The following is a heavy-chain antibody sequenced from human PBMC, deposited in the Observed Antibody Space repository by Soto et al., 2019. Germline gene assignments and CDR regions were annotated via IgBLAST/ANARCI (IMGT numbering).Heavy chain of an antibody. Sequence: PSETLSLTCTVSGGSISSYYWSWIRQPPGRGLEWIGYIYYSGSTNYNPSLKSRVTISVDTSKNQFSLKLSSVTAADTAVYYCAGRYGDYFAFWSRGTLVTVSS. D-gene: IGHD4-17*01. CDR3: AGRYGDYFAF. V-gene: IGHV4-59*08. CDR2: IYYSGST. J-gene: IGHJ4*02. CDR1: GGSISSYY.